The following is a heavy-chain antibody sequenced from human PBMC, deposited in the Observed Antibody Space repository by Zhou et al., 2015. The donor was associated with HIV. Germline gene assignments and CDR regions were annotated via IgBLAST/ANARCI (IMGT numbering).Heavy chain of an antibody. CDR1: GYTFTSYA. V-gene: IGHV1-3*05. CDR3: ARDSLEAGTAMGLGMDV. J-gene: IGHJ6*02. CDR2: INAGNGNT. Sequence: QVQLVQSGAEEKKPGASVKVSCKASGYTFTSYAMHWVRQAPGQRLEWMGWINAGNGNTKYSQKFQGRVTITRDTSASTAYMELSSLRSEDTAVYYCARDSLEAGTAMGLGMDVWGQGTTVTVSS. D-gene: IGHD5-18*01.